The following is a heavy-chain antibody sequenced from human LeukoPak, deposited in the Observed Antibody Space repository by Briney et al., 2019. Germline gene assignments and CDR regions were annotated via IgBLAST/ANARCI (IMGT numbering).Heavy chain of an antibody. CDR1: GFTFSSYS. D-gene: IGHD5-12*01. J-gene: IGHJ4*02. Sequence: PGGSLRLSCAASGFTFSSYSMNWVRQAPGKGLEWVSHITASGTAMFYADSVKGRFTISRDNAKNSLYLQMNSLRAEDTALYYCAKDFGRSAYDRPFDYWGQGTLVTVSS. V-gene: IGHV3-48*01. CDR3: AKDFGRSAYDRPFDY. CDR2: ITASGTAM.